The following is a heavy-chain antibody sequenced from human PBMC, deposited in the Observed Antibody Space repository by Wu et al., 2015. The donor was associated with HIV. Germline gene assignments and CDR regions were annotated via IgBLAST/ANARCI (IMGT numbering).Heavy chain of an antibody. J-gene: IGHJ4*02. D-gene: IGHD6-13*01. CDR1: GYTFSIYD. CDR3: ARGVPSAGGFDL. Sequence: QVQLVQSGAEVRKPGASVTVSCRAAGYTFSIYDINWVRQTAGQGLEWMGWMSPNSGNTGYAQRIQGRVTLTRNVSISTAYLELSGLTSEDTAVYYCARGVPSAGGFDLWGRGNPRSPSPQ. CDR2: MSPNSGNT. V-gene: IGHV1-8*01.